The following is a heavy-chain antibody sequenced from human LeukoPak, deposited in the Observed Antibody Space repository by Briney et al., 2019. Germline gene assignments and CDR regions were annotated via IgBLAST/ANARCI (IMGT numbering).Heavy chain of an antibody. CDR3: ARGNYYFDY. CDR1: GGSISSYY. Sequence: SETLSLTCTVSGGSISSYYWSWIRQPPGKGLEWIGYIYYSGSTNYNPSLKSRVTISVDTSKNQFSLKLSSVTAADTAVYYCARGNYYFDYWGQGTLVTFSS. D-gene: IGHD1-7*01. J-gene: IGHJ4*02. CDR2: IYYSGST. V-gene: IGHV4-59*08.